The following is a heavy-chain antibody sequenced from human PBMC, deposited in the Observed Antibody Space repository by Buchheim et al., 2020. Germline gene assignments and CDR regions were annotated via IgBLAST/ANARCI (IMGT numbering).Heavy chain of an antibody. CDR2: ISGSGGST. J-gene: IGHJ6*02. CDR1: GFTFSSYA. CDR3: AKDFTMVQGVIYYYYGMDV. D-gene: IGHD3-10*01. Sequence: EVQLLESGGGLVQPGGSLRLSCAASGFTFSSYAMSWVRQAPGKGLEWVSAISGSGGSTYYADSVKGRFTISRDNSKNTLYLLMNSLRAEDTAVYYCAKDFTMVQGVIYYYYGMDVWGQGTT. V-gene: IGHV3-23*01.